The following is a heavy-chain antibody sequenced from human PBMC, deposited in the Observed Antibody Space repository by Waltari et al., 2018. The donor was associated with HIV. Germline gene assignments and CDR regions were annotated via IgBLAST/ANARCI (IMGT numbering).Heavy chain of an antibody. V-gene: IGHV4-4*07. CDR3: AREDRWAHGMDV. J-gene: IGHJ6*02. D-gene: IGHD1-26*01. CDR2: INTSGST. CDR1: GGSIITYS. Sequence: QVQLQESGPGLVKPSQPLSLTCPVPGGSIITYSCLCIRQPAGKGLEWIGRINTSGSTNYNPSLKSRVTMSVDTSKNQFSLKLSSVTAADTAVYYCAREDRWAHGMDVWGQGTTVTVSS.